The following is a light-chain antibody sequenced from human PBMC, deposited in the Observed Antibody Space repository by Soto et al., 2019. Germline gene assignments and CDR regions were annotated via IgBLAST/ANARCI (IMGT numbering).Light chain of an antibody. CDR2: EVH. CDR3: CSYTSSTTPL. Sequence: QSVLTQPPSASGSPGQSVTISCTGTSSDVGGYKYVSWYQQHPGKAPKLMIFEVHKRPSGVPDRFSGSKSGNTASLTVSGLQAEDEADYYCCSYTSSTTPLFGGGTKLTVL. V-gene: IGLV2-8*01. J-gene: IGLJ2*01. CDR1: SSDVGGYKY.